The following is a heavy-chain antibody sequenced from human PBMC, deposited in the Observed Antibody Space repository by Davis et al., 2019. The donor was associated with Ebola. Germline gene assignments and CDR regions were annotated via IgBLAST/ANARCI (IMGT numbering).Heavy chain of an antibody. CDR2: IIPIFGTA. J-gene: IGHJ6*03. CDR3: ARDSGYCSSTSCYRYYYYYYMDV. V-gene: IGHV1-69*13. CDR1: GGTFSSYA. D-gene: IGHD2-2*01. Sequence: SVKVSCKASGGTFSSYAISWVRQAPGQGLEWMGGIIPIFGTAHYAQKFQGRVTITADESTSTAYMERSSLRSEDTAVYYCARDSGYCSSTSCYRYYYYYYMDVWGKGTTVTVSS.